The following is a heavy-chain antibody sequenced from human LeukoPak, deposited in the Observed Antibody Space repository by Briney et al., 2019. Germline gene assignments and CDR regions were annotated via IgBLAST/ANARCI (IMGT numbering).Heavy chain of an antibody. V-gene: IGHV3-30*18. D-gene: IGHD6-13*01. CDR2: ISHDGSNK. Sequence: GGSLRLSCEASGFTFSAYAMTWVRQAPGKGLEWVAVISHDGSNKYYADSVKGRFTISRDNSKNTLYLQMNSLRGEDTAVYYCAKDDMEQQLVLLIDYWGQGTLVTVSS. J-gene: IGHJ4*02. CDR1: GFTFSAYA. CDR3: AKDDMEQQLVLLIDY.